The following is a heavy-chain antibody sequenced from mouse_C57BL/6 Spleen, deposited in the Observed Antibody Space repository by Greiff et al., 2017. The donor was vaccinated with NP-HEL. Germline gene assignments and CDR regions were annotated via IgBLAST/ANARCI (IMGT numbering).Heavy chain of an antibody. D-gene: IGHD1-1*01. V-gene: IGHV5-4*01. J-gene: IGHJ2*01. Sequence: EVQRVESGGGLVKPGGSLKLSCAASGFTFSSYAMSWVRQTPEKRLEWVATISDGGSYTYYPDNVKGRFTISRDNAKNNLYLQMSHLKSEDTAMYYCAREGKGITTVVATPYYFDYWGQGTTLTVSS. CDR1: GFTFSSYA. CDR3: AREGKGITTVVATPYYFDY. CDR2: ISDGGSYT.